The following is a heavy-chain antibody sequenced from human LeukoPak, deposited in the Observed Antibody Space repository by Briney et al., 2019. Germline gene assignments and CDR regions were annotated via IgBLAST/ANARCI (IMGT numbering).Heavy chain of an antibody. D-gene: IGHD5-12*01. J-gene: IGHJ4*02. CDR1: GGTFSSYA. CDR2: IIPIFGTA. V-gene: IGHV1-69*13. Sequence: ASVNVSCKASGGTFSSYAICWVRQAPGQGLEWMGGIIPIFGTANYAQKFQGRVTITADESTSTAYMELSSLRSEDTAVYYCARGFDSGYDRGFGYWGQGTLVTVSS. CDR3: ARGFDSGYDRGFGY.